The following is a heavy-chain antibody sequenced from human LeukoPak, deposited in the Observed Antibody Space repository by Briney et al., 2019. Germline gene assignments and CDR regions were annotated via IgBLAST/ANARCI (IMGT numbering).Heavy chain of an antibody. CDR1: GGSISSHY. Sequence: PSETLSLTCTVSGGSISSHYWTWIRQPPGKGLEWIGYIYYSGSANYNPSLKSRVTISLDTSKNQFSLRLTSVTVADTAVYYCARRVAVADTLEWHFDLWGRGTLVTVSS. J-gene: IGHJ2*01. V-gene: IGHV4-59*08. CDR3: ARRVAVADTLEWHFDL. CDR2: IYYSGSA. D-gene: IGHD6-19*01.